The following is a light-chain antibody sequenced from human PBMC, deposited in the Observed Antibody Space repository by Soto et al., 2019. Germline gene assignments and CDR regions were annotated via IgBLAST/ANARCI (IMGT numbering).Light chain of an antibody. V-gene: IGKV3-20*01. CDR1: QSVSSSY. CDR2: GAS. J-gene: IGKJ2*01. CDR3: QQYGSSPYT. Sequence: EIVLTQSPGTLSVSPGERATLSCRASQSVSSSYLAWYQQKPGQAPRLLIYGASSRATGIPGRFSGSGSGTDFTLTISRLEPEDFAVYSCQQYGSSPYTFGKGTKLEIK.